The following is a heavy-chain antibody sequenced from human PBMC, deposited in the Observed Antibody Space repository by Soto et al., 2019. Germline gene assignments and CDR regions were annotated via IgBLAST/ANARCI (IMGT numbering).Heavy chain of an antibody. J-gene: IGHJ4*02. CDR2: IYYSGST. V-gene: IGHV4-31*03. D-gene: IGHD5-12*01. CDR1: GGSISSGGYY. Sequence: QVQLQESGPGLVKPSQTLSLTCTVSGGSISSGGYYWSWIRQHPGKGLEWIGYIYYSGSTYYNPSLKNRFTISVDASNNQFSLKLSSVTAADTAVYYCARDSGGYSGYGNYFDYWGQGTLVTVSS. CDR3: ARDSGGYSGYGNYFDY.